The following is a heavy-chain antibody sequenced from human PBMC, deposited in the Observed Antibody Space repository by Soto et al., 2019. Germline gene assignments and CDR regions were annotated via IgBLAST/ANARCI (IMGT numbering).Heavy chain of an antibody. CDR1: GFTFSSYS. CDR2: ISSSSSYI. J-gene: IGHJ1*01. V-gene: IGHV3-21*01. D-gene: IGHD4-17*01. CDR3: ARDFDYGDYTEYFQH. Sequence: GGSLRLSCAASGFTFSSYSMNWVRQAPGKGLEWVPSISSSSSYIYYADSVKGRFTISRDNAKNSLYLQMNSLRAEDTAVYYCARDFDYGDYTEYFQHWGQGTLVTVSS.